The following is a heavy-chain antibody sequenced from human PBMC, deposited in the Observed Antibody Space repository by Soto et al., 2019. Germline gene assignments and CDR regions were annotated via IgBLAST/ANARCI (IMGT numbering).Heavy chain of an antibody. V-gene: IGHV3-53*01. J-gene: IGHJ5*02. CDR1: GITVSGNY. CDR2: IYSGGST. D-gene: IGHD1-26*01. CDR3: AREDSREDWFDP. Sequence: PGGSLRLSCAASGITVSGNYMAWVRQAPGKGLEWVSLIYSGGSTFYTDSVRGRFIISRDNSKNTLYLQMNSLRAADTAMYYCAREDSREDWFDPWGQGTLVTVSS.